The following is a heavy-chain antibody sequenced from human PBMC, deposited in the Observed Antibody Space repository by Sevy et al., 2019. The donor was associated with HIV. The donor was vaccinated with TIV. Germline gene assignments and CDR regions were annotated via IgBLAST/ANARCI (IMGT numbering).Heavy chain of an antibody. CDR2: IKQDGSEK. CDR3: ARDWLYVPSKLELLGGMDV. J-gene: IGHJ6*02. V-gene: IGHV3-7*01. CDR1: GFTFSSYW. Sequence: GGSLRLSCAASGFTFSSYWISWVRQAPGKGLEWVANIKQDGSEKYYVDSVKGRFTISRDNAKNSLYLQMNSLRAEDTAVYYWARDWLYVPSKLELLGGMDVWGQGTTVTVSS. D-gene: IGHD1-7*01.